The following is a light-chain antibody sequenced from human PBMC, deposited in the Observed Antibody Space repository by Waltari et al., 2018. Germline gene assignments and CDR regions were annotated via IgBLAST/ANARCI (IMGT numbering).Light chain of an antibody. J-gene: IGLJ2*01. CDR3: QAWDSSTYHVV. CDR2: QDT. V-gene: IGLV3-1*01. Sequence: SYPLTQPPSLSVSPGQAPSIPCSGCKLGDKYACCYQQKPGQAPVVVLYQDTKRPSGIPERFSGSNSGNTATLTISGTQAMDEADYYCQAWDSSTYHVVFGGGTKLTVL. CDR1: KLGDKY.